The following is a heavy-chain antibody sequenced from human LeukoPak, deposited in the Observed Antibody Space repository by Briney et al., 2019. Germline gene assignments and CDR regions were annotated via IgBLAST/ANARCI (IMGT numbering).Heavy chain of an antibody. CDR3: ARQGAYSSSFGY. D-gene: IGHD6-6*01. CDR1: GGSISSYY. V-gene: IGHV4-59*08. J-gene: IGHJ4*02. CDR2: IYYSGST. Sequence: SETLSLTCTVSGGSISSYYWSWIRQPPGKGLEWIGYIYYSGSTNYTPSLKSRVTISVDTSKNQFSLRLSSVTAADTAVYYCARQGAYSSSFGYWGQGTLVTVSS.